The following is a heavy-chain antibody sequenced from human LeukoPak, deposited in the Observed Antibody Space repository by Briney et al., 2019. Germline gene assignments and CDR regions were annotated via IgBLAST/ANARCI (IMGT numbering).Heavy chain of an antibody. CDR3: SKDGIVGGPSSFDY. V-gene: IGHV3-23*01. J-gene: IGHJ4*02. CDR2: ISGSGGST. Sequence: GGSLRLSCAASGFTFSSYAMSWVCQAPGKGLEWVSAISGSGGSTYYADSVKGRFTISRDNSKNTLYLQMNSLRAEDKAVYYCSKDGIVGGPSSFDYWRQGTLVTVSS. CDR1: GFTFSSYA. D-gene: IGHD1-26*01.